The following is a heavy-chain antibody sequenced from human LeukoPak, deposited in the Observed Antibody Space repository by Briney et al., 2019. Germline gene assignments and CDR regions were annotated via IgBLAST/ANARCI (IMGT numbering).Heavy chain of an antibody. CDR1: GFTFYSYA. V-gene: IGHV3-23*01. CDR2: ISNYGHKT. J-gene: IGHJ6*03. CDR3: VRNAASDFYYYMGV. D-gene: IGHD6-25*01. Sequence: GGSLRLSCVASGFTFYSYAMGWVRQSPGRGLECVSAISNYGHKTSYTDSVRGRFTISRDNSKNTEYLQMSSLRAEDTGIYYCVRNAASDFYYYMGVWGRGTTLIVS.